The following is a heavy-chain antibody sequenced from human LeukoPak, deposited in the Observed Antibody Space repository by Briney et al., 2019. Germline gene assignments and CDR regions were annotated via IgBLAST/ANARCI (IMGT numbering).Heavy chain of an antibody. CDR1: GGSISSGGYY. CDR2: IYYSGST. J-gene: IGHJ5*02. D-gene: IGHD5-18*01. V-gene: IGHV4-31*03. CDR3: ARMTRGYSYGYWFDP. Sequence: SQTLSLTCTVSGGSISSGGYYWSWIRQHPGKGLEWIGYIYYSGSTYYNPSLKSRVTISVDTSKNQFSLKLSSVTAADTAVYYCARMTRGYSYGYWFDPWGQGTLVTVSS.